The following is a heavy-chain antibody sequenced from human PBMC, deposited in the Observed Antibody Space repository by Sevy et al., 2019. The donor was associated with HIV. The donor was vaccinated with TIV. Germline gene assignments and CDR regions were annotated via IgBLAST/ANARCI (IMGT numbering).Heavy chain of an antibody. CDR1: GFTFSSYA. J-gene: IGHJ4*02. CDR3: ARENPPYSSSWYEGVSFDY. CDR2: ISYDGSNK. V-gene: IGHV3-30-3*01. D-gene: IGHD6-13*01. Sequence: GGSLRLSCAASGFTFSSYAMHWVRQAPGKGLEWVAVISYDGSNKYYADSVKGRFTISRDNSKNTLYLQMNSLRAEDTAGYYCARENPPYSSSWYEGVSFDYWGQGTLVTVSS.